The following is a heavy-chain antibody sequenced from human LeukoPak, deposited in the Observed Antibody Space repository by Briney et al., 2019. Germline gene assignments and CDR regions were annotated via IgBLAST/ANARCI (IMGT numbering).Heavy chain of an antibody. V-gene: IGHV3-23*01. J-gene: IGHJ4*02. Sequence: GGCLRLSCAASGFTFSSHAMGWVRQAPGKGLQWVSVISGSGGSTYYADSVKGRFTISRDNSKNTVYLQMNSLRAEDTATYYCAKGVGEYGFRFDYWGQGTLVTVSS. CDR2: ISGSGGST. CDR3: AKGVGEYGFRFDY. D-gene: IGHD4-17*01. CDR1: GFTFSSHA.